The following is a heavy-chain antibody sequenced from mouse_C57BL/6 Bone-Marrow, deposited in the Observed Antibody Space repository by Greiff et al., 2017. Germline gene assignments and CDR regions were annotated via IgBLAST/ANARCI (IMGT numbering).Heavy chain of an antibody. J-gene: IGHJ4*01. CDR3: ARFYYSNFYYAMDY. Sequence: EVMLVESGGDLVKPGGSLKLSCAASGFTFSSYGMSWVRQTPDKRLEWVATISSGGSYTYYPDSVKGRFTISRDNAKTTLYLQMSSLKSEDTAMYYCARFYYSNFYYAMDYWGQGTSVTVSA. CDR2: ISSGGSYT. D-gene: IGHD2-5*01. CDR1: GFTFSSYG. V-gene: IGHV5-6*01.